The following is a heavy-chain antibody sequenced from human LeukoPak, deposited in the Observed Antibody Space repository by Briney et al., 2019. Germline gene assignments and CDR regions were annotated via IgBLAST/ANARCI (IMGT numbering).Heavy chain of an antibody. V-gene: IGHV1-69*05. D-gene: IGHD2-2*01. J-gene: IGHJ6*03. CDR1: GGTFSSYA. CDR2: IIPIFGTA. Sequence: ASVKVSCKASGGTFSSYAISWVRQAPGQGLEWMGRIIPIFGTANYAQKFQGRVTITTDESTSTAYMELSSLRSEDGAVYYCARGPQGVLQAVMRYYYNMDVGGKGTTATVPS. CDR3: ARGPQGVLQAVMRYYYNMDV.